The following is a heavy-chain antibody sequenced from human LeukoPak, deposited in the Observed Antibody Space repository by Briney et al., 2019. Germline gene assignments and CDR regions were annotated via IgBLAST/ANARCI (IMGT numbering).Heavy chain of an antibody. D-gene: IGHD6-19*01. CDR3: ARGSGSSSGWYYYYGMDV. CDR1: GGSFSGYY. J-gene: IGHJ6*02. Sequence: SETLSLTCAVYGGSFSGYYWSWIRQPPGKGLEWIGEINHSGSTNYNPSHKSRVTISVDTSKNQFSLKLSSVTAADTAVYYCARGSGSSSGWYYYYGMDVWGQGTTVTVSS. V-gene: IGHV4-34*01. CDR2: INHSGST.